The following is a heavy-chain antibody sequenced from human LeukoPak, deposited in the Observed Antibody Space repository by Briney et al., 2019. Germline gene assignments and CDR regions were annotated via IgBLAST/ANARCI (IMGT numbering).Heavy chain of an antibody. V-gene: IGHV4-39*07. CDR1: GGSISTSNYY. CDR2: IFYSGST. CDR3: ARVVASTSIDS. D-gene: IGHD2-15*01. J-gene: IGHJ4*02. Sequence: SETLSLTCTVSGGSISTSNYYWGWIRQPPGKGLEWIGNIFYSGSTYYSPSLKSRVTISVDPSKNRFSLKLTSVTAADTAVYYCARVVASTSIDSWGQGTLVTVSS.